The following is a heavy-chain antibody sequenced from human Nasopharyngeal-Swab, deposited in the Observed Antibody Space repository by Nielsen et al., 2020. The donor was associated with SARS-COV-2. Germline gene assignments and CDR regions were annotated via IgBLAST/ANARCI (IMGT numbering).Heavy chain of an antibody. Sequence: SETPSLTHTFSCCSISSFYWSWIRQPPGKGLEWIGYIYYSGSTNYNPSLKSRVTISVDTSKNQFSLKLSSVTAADTAVYYCARDRIAAAGYYYYGMDVWGQGTTVTVSS. CDR1: CCSISSFY. CDR3: ARDRIAAAGYYYYGMDV. J-gene: IGHJ6*02. CDR2: IYYSGST. V-gene: IGHV4-59*01. D-gene: IGHD6-13*01.